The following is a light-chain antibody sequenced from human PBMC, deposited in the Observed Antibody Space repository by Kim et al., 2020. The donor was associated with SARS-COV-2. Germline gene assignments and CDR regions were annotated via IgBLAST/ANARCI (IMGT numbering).Light chain of an antibody. Sequence: SPGERAPLSCRASQSVSSNLAWYPQTPGQAPRLLIYGASTRATGIPARFSGSGSGTEFTLTISSLQSEDFAVYYCQQYNNWPLFTFGPGTKVDIK. CDR2: GAS. V-gene: IGKV3-15*01. CDR3: QQYNNWPLFT. J-gene: IGKJ3*01. CDR1: QSVSSN.